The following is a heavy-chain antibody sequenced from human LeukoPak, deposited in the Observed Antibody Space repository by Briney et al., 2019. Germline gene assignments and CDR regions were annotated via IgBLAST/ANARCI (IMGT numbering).Heavy chain of an antibody. Sequence: GGSLRLSCAASGFTFSSYDMHWVRQATGKGLEWVSAIGTAGDTYYPGSVKGRFTISRENAKNSLYLQMNSLRAGDTAVYYCAGAMNSGFGSGSYFDYWGQGTLVTVSS. CDR2: IGTAGDT. CDR3: AGAMNSGFGSGSYFDY. CDR1: GFTFSSYD. J-gene: IGHJ4*02. D-gene: IGHD3-10*01. V-gene: IGHV3-13*01.